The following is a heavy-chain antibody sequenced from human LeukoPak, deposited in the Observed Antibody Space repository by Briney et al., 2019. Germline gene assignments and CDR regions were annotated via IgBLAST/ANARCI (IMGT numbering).Heavy chain of an antibody. CDR3: AKAAGNRIVGATNYFDY. V-gene: IGHV3-23*01. D-gene: IGHD1-26*01. CDR2: ISGSGGST. Sequence: GGSLRLSCAASGFTFSSYAMSWVRQAPGKGLEWASAISGSGGSTYYADSVKGRFTISRDNSKNTLYLQMNSLRAEDTAVYYCAKAAGNRIVGATNYFDYWGQGTLVTVSS. CDR1: GFTFSSYA. J-gene: IGHJ4*02.